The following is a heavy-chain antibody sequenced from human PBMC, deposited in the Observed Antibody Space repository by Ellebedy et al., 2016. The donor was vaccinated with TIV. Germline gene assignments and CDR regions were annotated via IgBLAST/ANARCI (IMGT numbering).Heavy chain of an antibody. CDR1: GGSISSSSYY. Sequence: SETLSLXXTVSGGSISSSSYYWGWIRQPPGKGLEWIGSIYYSGSTYYNPSLKSRVTISVDTSKNQFSLKLSSVTAADTAVYYCAKGQLWLVGSGAFDIWGQGTMVTVSS. J-gene: IGHJ3*02. CDR2: IYYSGST. D-gene: IGHD5-18*01. V-gene: IGHV4-39*07. CDR3: AKGQLWLVGSGAFDI.